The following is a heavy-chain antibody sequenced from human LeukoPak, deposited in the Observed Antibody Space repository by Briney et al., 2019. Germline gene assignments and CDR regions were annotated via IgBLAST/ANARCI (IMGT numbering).Heavy chain of an antibody. J-gene: IGHJ4*02. D-gene: IGHD2-2*01. CDR2: ISTHGDST. CDR3: VKESTTSWLFDY. V-gene: IGHV3-64D*06. Sequence: GGSLRLSCSASGFTFSSYAMHWVRQAPGKGLEHVSAISTHGDSTYYADSVKGRFTISRDNSKNTLYLQMSSLRVEDMAVYYCVKESTTSWLFDYWGQGTLVIVSS. CDR1: GFTFSSYA.